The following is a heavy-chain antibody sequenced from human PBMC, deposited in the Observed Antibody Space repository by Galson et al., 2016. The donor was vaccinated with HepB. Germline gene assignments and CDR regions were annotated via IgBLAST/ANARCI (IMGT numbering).Heavy chain of an antibody. J-gene: IGHJ4*02. V-gene: IGHV1-46*02. CDR3: ARELDHSFYFDY. Sequence: SVKVSCKASGYTFNTYNMHWVRQAPGQGLEWMGLIKPSGGNTIYAQKFQDRITMTRDTSTSTVYMELISLRSEDTAVYYCARELDHSFYFDYWGQGTLLTVSS. CDR2: IKPSGGNT. D-gene: IGHD1-14*01. CDR1: GYTFNTYN.